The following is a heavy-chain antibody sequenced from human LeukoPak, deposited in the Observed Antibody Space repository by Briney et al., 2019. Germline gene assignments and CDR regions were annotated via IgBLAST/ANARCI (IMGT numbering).Heavy chain of an antibody. D-gene: IGHD6-6*01. CDR3: AREGDSSSPDLNWFDP. CDR1: GYTFTSYD. Sequence: ASVKVSCKASGYTFTSYDINWVRQATGQGLEWMGWMNPNSGNTGYAQKFQGRVTMTRNTSISTAYMELSSLRSEDTAVYYCAREGDSSSPDLNWFDPWGQGTLVTVSS. CDR2: MNPNSGNT. V-gene: IGHV1-8*01. J-gene: IGHJ5*02.